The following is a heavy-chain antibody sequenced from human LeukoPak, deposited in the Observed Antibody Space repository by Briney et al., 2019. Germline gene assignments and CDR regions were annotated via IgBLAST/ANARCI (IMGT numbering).Heavy chain of an antibody. J-gene: IGHJ4*02. D-gene: IGHD6-13*01. Sequence: SETLSLTCTVSGGSISSGSYYWSWIRQPAGKGLEWIRRIYTSGSTNYNPSLKSRVTISVDTSKNQFSLKLSSVTAADTAVYYCARGTGIPPYYFDYWGQGTLVTVSS. CDR3: ARGTGIPPYYFDY. CDR2: IYTSGST. CDR1: GGSISSGSYY. V-gene: IGHV4-61*02.